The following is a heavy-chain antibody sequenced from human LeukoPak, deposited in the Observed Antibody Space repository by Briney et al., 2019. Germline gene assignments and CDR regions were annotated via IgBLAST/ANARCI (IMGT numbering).Heavy chain of an antibody. J-gene: IGHJ4*02. D-gene: IGHD2-2*01. V-gene: IGHV1-69*05. Sequence: GASVKVSCKASGGTFSSYAISWVRQAPGQGLEWMGGIIPIFGTADYAQKFQGRVTITTDESTSTAYMELSSLRSEDTAVYYCARPGEYCSSTSCYFGYWGQGTLVTVSP. CDR1: GGTFSSYA. CDR2: IIPIFGTA. CDR3: ARPGEYCSSTSCYFGY.